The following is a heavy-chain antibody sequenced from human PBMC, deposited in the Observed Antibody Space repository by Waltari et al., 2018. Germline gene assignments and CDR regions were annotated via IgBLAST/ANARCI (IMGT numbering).Heavy chain of an antibody. CDR3: ARETSHYYYFDY. J-gene: IGHJ4*02. V-gene: IGHV3-33*01. D-gene: IGHD2-21*01. Sequence: QVQLVASGGGVVQPGRSLRTSCASSGFRFSSYGLHWVRQAPGKGLEWVAVIWYDGNNKYYADSVKGRFTISRDNSKNTLYLQMNSLRAEDTAVYYCARETSHYYYFDYWGQGTLVTVSS. CDR2: IWYDGNNK. CDR1: GFRFSSYG.